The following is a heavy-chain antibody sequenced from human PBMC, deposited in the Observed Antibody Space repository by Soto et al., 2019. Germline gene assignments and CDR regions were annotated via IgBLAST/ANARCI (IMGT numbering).Heavy chain of an antibody. CDR1: GFTFSSYA. CDR3: VRAKATVTNPDY. Sequence: QVQLVESGGGVVQPGRSLRLSCAASGFTFSSYAMHWVRQAPGKGLEWVAVISYDGSNKYYADSVKGRFTISRDNSKNALYLQMNSLRAEDTAVYYCVRAKATVTNPDYWGQGTLVTVSS. J-gene: IGHJ4*02. V-gene: IGHV3-30-3*01. D-gene: IGHD4-17*01. CDR2: ISYDGSNK.